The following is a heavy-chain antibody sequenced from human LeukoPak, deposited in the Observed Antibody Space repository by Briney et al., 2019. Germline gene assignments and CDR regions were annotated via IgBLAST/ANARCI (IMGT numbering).Heavy chain of an antibody. V-gene: IGHV3-30*02. Sequence: GGSLRLSCAASGFTFSSYGMHWVRQAPGKGLEWVAVIRYDGSNKYYADSVKGRFTISRDNSKNTLYLQMNSLRAEDTAVYYCAKVYRWLFYAGIDYWGQGTLVTVSS. CDR2: IRYDGSNK. J-gene: IGHJ4*02. CDR1: GFTFSSYG. CDR3: AKVYRWLFYAGIDY. D-gene: IGHD3-3*01.